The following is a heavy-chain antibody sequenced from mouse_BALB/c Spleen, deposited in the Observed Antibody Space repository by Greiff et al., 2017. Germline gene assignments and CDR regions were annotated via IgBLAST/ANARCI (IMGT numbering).Heavy chain of an antibody. J-gene: IGHJ4*01. CDR2: IWWNDDK. Sequence: QVTLKVSGPGILQPSQTLSLTCSFSGFSLSTSGMSVGWIRQPSGKGLEWLAHIWWNDDKYYNPALKSRLTISKDTSNNQVFLKIASVVTADTATYYCARIEYYYGSSYEAMDYWGQGTSVTVSS. V-gene: IGHV8-8*01. CDR3: ARIEYYYGSSYEAMDY. CDR1: GFSLSTSGMS. D-gene: IGHD1-1*01.